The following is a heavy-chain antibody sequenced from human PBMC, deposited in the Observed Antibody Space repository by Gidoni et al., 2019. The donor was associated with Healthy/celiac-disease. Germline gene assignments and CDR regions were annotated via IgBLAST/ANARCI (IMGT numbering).Heavy chain of an antibody. D-gene: IGHD3-22*01. J-gene: IGHJ4*02. CDR3: ARDGMRGYYDSSGPSYPNYYFDY. V-gene: IGHV1-69*04. Sequence: AQKFQGRVTITADKSTSTAYMELSSLRSEDTAVYYCARDGMRGYYDSSGPSYPNYYFDYWGQGTLVTVSS.